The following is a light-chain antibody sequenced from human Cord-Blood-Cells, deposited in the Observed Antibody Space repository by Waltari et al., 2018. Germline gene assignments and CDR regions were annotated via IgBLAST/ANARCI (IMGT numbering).Light chain of an antibody. CDR3: MQALQTPFT. CDR2: LGS. Sequence: DIVMTQSPLSLPVTPGEPASISCRSSQSLLHSNGYNYLDWYLQKPGQSPQLLIYLGSNRASGGPDRFSGSGAGTDVKLKISRVEAEDVGVYYCMQALQTPFTVGPGTKVDIK. V-gene: IGKV2-28*01. CDR1: QSLLHSNGYNY. J-gene: IGKJ3*01.